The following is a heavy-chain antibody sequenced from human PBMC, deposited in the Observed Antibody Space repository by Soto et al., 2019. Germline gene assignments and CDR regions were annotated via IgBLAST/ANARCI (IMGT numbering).Heavy chain of an antibody. D-gene: IGHD2-2*01. CDR1: GYTFTDYY. CDR3: AKDHNIVVVPGATGGMDV. CDR2: INPNSGGT. J-gene: IGHJ6*02. V-gene: IGHV1-2*02. Sequence: ASVKVSWKASGYTFTDYYMHWVRQAPGQGLEWMGWINPNSGGTNYAQKFQGRVTMTRVTSISTAYMELSSLRSDDTALYYCAKDHNIVVVPGATGGMDVWGQGTTVTVSS.